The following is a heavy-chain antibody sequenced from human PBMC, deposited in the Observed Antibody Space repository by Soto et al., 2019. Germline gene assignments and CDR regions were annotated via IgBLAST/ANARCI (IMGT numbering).Heavy chain of an antibody. V-gene: IGHV3-74*01. CDR2: INSAGSST. CDR3: ARDKSNWFDP. Sequence: EVQLVESGGGLVQPGGSLRLSCAASGFTFSNYWMHWVRQAPGKGLVWVSRINSAGSSTDYADSGKGRFTISRDNAKNTLYLQMNSLRAEDTAVYYCARDKSNWFDPWGQGTLVTVSS. CDR1: GFTFSNYW. J-gene: IGHJ5*02.